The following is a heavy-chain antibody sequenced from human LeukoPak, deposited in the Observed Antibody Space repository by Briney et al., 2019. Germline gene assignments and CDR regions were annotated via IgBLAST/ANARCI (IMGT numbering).Heavy chain of an antibody. Sequence: PGGSLRLSCAASGLTFSGFCMSWVRQAPGKGLEWVANINEDGSDKYFVDSVKGRFTISRDNAKNSLYLQMNSLRDEDTAVYYCASGGHLDWWGQGTLVTVSS. D-gene: IGHD2-15*01. V-gene: IGHV3-7*01. CDR1: GLTFSGFC. J-gene: IGHJ4*02. CDR3: ASGGHLDW. CDR2: INEDGSDK.